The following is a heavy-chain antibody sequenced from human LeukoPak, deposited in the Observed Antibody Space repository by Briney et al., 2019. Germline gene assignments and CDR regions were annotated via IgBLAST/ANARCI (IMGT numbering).Heavy chain of an antibody. CDR1: GYTLTDLS. Sequence: ASVKVSCKVSGYTLTDLSIDWVRQAPGKGLEWMGRFDPEDDGTISAHNFQGRVTMTGDSSTDTAYMELSSLKSEDTAVYFCARVGTAAATADYWGQGTLVTVSS. V-gene: IGHV1-24*01. CDR2: FDPEDDGT. J-gene: IGHJ4*02. CDR3: ARVGTAAATADY. D-gene: IGHD6-25*01.